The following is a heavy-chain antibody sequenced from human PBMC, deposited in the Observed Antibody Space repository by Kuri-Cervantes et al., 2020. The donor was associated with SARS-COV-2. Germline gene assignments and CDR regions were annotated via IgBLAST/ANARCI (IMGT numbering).Heavy chain of an antibody. CDR3: AKHSRVAAADYFDY. J-gene: IGHJ4*02. V-gene: IGHV3-23*01. CDR2: ISGSGGST. D-gene: IGHD6-13*01. Sequence: GESLKISCAASGFTFSSYAMSWVRQAPGKGLEWVSAISGSGGSTYYADPVKGRFTISRDNSKNTLYLQMNSLRAEDTAVYYCAKHSRVAAADYFDYWGQGTLVTVSS. CDR1: GFTFSSYA.